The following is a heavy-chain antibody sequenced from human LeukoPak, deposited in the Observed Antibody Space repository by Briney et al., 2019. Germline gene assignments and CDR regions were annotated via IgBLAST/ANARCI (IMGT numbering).Heavy chain of an antibody. J-gene: IGHJ6*02. V-gene: IGHV1-69*13. Sequence: ASVKVSCKASGGTFSSYAISWVRQAPGQGLEWMGGIIPIFGTANYAQKFQGRVTITADESTSTAYMELSSLRSEDTAVYYCARAQPLLSYGAPAHDYYYGMDVWGQGTTVTVS. CDR3: ARAQPLLSYGAPAHDYYYGMDV. D-gene: IGHD3-22*01. CDR1: GGTFSSYA. CDR2: IIPIFGTA.